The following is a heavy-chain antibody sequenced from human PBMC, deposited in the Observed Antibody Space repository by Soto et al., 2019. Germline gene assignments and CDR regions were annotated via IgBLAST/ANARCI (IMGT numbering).Heavy chain of an antibody. J-gene: IGHJ6*02. Sequence: SEILSLPFTVFGGSITTYYWSWVRQPAGKGLEWIGRISTIGGTTYNPSRKSRVTLSVHTSKNPSSLNLSAVSAADTAIYYCVRLDGVLAARGGTFKCYYDMDVWGQGTTVTVSS. D-gene: IGHD1-1*01. V-gene: IGHV4-4*07. CDR3: VRLDGVLAARGGTFKCYYDMDV. CDR1: GGSITTYY. CDR2: ISTIGGT.